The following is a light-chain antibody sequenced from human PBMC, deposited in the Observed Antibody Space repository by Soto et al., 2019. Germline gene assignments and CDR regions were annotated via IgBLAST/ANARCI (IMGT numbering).Light chain of an antibody. CDR1: SSDVGGYNY. Sequence: QSALTQPPSASGSPGQSVTLSCTGTSSDVGGYNYVSWYQQHPGKAPKLMIYEVNQRPSGVPDRFSGSKSGNTASLTVSGLQADDEADYYCSSYAGSNNLVFGGGTQLTVL. J-gene: IGLJ3*02. CDR3: SSYAGSNNLV. CDR2: EVN. V-gene: IGLV2-8*01.